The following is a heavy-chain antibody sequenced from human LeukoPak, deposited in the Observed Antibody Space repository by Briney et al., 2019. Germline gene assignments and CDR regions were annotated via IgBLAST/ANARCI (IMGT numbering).Heavy chain of an antibody. V-gene: IGHV1-8*01. CDR2: MNPNSGNT. J-gene: IGHJ4*02. CDR1: GYTFTSYD. D-gene: IGHD1-26*01. Sequence: ASVKVPCKASGYTFTSYDVNWFRQATGQGLEWMGWMNPNSGNTGYAQKFQGRVSLTRDTSISTAYMELSRLRSDDTAVYYCEVGATLHEDYWGQGTLVTVSS. CDR3: EVGATLHEDY.